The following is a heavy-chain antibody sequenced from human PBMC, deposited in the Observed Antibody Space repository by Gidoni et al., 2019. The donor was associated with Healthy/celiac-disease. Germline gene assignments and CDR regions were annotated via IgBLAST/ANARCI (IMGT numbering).Heavy chain of an antibody. CDR3: ARGYYDCWSGYYYYYGMDV. CDR1: VGTFISYT. V-gene: IGHV1-69*02. Sequence: QVHLVQSVAEVKQPGSSVKVSCKASVGTFISYTISWVRQAPGQGLEWMGRIIPILGIANYAQKCQGRVTINADKSTSTAYMELSRLRSEDTAVYYCARGYYDCWSGYYYYYGMDVWGQGTTVTVSS. CDR2: IIPILGIA. D-gene: IGHD3-3*01. J-gene: IGHJ6*02.